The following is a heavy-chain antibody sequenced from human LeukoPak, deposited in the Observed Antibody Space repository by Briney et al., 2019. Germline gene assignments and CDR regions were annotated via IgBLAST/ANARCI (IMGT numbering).Heavy chain of an antibody. D-gene: IGHD3-10*01. Sequence: GGSLRLSCAASGFTFSSYAMHWVRQAPGKGLEYVSAISSNGGSTYYANSVKGRFTISRDNSKNTLYLQMGSLRAEDMAVYYCMVWGVPDVWGKGTTVTISS. V-gene: IGHV3-64*01. CDR1: GFTFSSYA. CDR2: ISSNGGST. J-gene: IGHJ6*04. CDR3: MVWGVPDV.